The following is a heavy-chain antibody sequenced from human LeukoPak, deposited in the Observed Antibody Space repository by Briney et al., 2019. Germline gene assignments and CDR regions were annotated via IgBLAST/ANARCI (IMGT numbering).Heavy chain of an antibody. CDR2: IHHTGST. Sequence: TSETLSLTCNVSGGSISSYYWSWIRQPPGKGLEWIGYIHHTGSTNYKPSLKSRVTISVDTSKNQFSLKLSSVTAADTAVYYCARDAVSGIPAFDVWGQGTMVTVSS. D-gene: IGHD4-17*01. V-gene: IGHV4-59*01. J-gene: IGHJ3*01. CDR1: GGSISSYY. CDR3: ARDAVSGIPAFDV.